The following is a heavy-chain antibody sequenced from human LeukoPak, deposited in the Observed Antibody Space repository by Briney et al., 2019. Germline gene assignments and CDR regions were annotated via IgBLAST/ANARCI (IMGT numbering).Heavy chain of an antibody. CDR2: ISYDGSNK. Sequence: PGRSLRLSCAASGFAFSRYGMHWVRQAPGKGLEWVAFISYDGSNKYYADSVKGRFIISRDNSKNTLYLQMNSLRAEDTAVYYCAKNGIVVVVPTNWFDPWGQGTLVSVSS. CDR1: GFAFSRYG. V-gene: IGHV3-30*18. J-gene: IGHJ5*02. D-gene: IGHD2-15*01. CDR3: AKNGIVVVVPTNWFDP.